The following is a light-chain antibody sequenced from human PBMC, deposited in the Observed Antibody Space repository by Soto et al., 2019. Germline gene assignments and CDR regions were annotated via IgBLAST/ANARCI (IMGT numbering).Light chain of an antibody. Sequence: QSVLTQPPSASGTPGQRVTISCSGSSSNIGSNYVYWYQQLPGTAPKLLTYRNNQRPSGVPDRFSGSKSGTSASLAISGLRSEDEADYYCAAWDDSLSGPVFGGGTKVTVL. CDR2: RNN. CDR1: SSNIGSNY. CDR3: AAWDDSLSGPV. J-gene: IGLJ3*02. V-gene: IGLV1-47*01.